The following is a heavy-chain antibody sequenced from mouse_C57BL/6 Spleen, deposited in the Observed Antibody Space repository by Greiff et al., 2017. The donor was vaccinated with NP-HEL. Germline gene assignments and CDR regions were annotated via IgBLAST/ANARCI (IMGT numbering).Heavy chain of an antibody. V-gene: IGHV14-4*01. J-gene: IGHJ2*01. D-gene: IGHD1-1*01. CDR3: RGNYDFDD. CDR1: GFNIKDDY. CDR2: IDPENGDT. Sequence: VQLKESGAELLRPGASVKLSCTASGFNIKDDYMHWVKQRPEQGLEWIGWIDPENGDTEYASKFQGKATITADTSSNTAYLQLSSLTSEDTAVYYCRGNYDFDDWGQGTTLTVSS.